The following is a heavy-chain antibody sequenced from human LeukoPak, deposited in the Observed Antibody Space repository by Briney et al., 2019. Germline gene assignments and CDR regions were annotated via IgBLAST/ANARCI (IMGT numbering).Heavy chain of an antibody. CDR3: ARSAAGRAYYFDY. D-gene: IGHD6-13*01. CDR2: ISGIGGST. V-gene: IGHV3-23*01. CDR1: GFTFSRYA. Sequence: GGSLRLSCGASGFTFSRYAMSWVRQAPGKGLEWVSAISGIGGSTYYADSVKGRFTISRDNSKNTLYLQMNSLRVEDTAVYYCARSAAGRAYYFDYWGQGTLVTVSS. J-gene: IGHJ4*02.